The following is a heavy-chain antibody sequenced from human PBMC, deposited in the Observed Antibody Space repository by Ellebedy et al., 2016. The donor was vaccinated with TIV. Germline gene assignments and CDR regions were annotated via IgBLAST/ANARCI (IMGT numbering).Heavy chain of an antibody. CDR3: ARGAGTTRPHYMDV. J-gene: IGHJ6*03. D-gene: IGHD1-7*01. CDR1: GGTFSSYA. Sequence: SVKVSCXASGGTFSSYAISWVRQAPGQGLEWMGGIIPIFGTANYAQKFQGRVTITADESTSTAYMELSSLRSDDTAVYYCARGAGTTRPHYMDVWGKGTTVTVSS. CDR2: IIPIFGTA. V-gene: IGHV1-69*13.